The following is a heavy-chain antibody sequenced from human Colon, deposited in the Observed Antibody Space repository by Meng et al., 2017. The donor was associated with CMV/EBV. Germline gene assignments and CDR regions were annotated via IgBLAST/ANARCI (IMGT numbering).Heavy chain of an antibody. J-gene: IGHJ4*02. CDR2: ISSSSSYI. CDR1: QFSFNNFW. D-gene: IGHD5-18*01. CDR3: ARGVTAMVRIFDY. Sequence: GGSLRLSCTSSQFSFNNFWMNWVRQAPGKGLEWVSSISSSSSYIYYADSVKGRFTISRDNAKNSLYLQMNSLRAEDTAVYYCARGVTAMVRIFDYWGQGTLVTVSS. V-gene: IGHV3-21*01.